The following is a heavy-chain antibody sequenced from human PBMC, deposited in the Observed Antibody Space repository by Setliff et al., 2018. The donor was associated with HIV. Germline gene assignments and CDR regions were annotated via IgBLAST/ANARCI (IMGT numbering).Heavy chain of an antibody. CDR2: INPSGGST. Sequence: ASVKVSCKASGYTFTRYQIQWMRQAPGKGLEWMGTINPSGGSTSFAEKFQGRATITGDTSTTTIYMTLKSLRAEEAAVYYCARDLGDSSGYYPVDYWGQGTLVTVSS. J-gene: IGHJ4*02. V-gene: IGHV1-46*01. CDR3: ARDLGDSSGYYPVDY. D-gene: IGHD3-22*01. CDR1: GYTFTRYQ.